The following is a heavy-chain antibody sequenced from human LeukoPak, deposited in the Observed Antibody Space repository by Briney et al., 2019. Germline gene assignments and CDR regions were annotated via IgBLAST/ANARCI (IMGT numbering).Heavy chain of an antibody. CDR2: ISGSGGST. Sequence: GGSLRLSCAASGFTFSSYAMSWVRQAPGKGLEWVSAISGSGGSTYYADSVKGRFTISRDNSKNTLYLQMNSLRAEDTAVYYCAKDYGDYDTFWGGAFDIWGQGTMVTVSS. CDR3: AKDYGDYDTFWGGAFDI. D-gene: IGHD4-17*01. V-gene: IGHV3-23*01. CDR1: GFTFSSYA. J-gene: IGHJ3*02.